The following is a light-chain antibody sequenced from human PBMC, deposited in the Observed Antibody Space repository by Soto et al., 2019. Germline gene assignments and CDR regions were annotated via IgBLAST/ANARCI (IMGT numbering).Light chain of an antibody. V-gene: IGKV3-15*01. CDR1: QSVNNN. CDR2: GAS. Sequence: EIIVTQSPATLSVSPGERATLSCRASQSVNNNLAWYQQKPGQAPRRLIYGASTRATGIPARFGGSGYGTEFTLTISSLQSEDFAIYYCQQYNNWPLLTFGGGTKVEIK. J-gene: IGKJ4*01. CDR3: QQYNNWPLLT.